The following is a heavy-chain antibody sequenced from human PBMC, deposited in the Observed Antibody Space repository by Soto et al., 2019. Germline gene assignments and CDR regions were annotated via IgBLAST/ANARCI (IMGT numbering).Heavy chain of an antibody. CDR2: IIPIFGTA. CDR3: ARAYYGEGSFDY. J-gene: IGHJ4*02. D-gene: IGHD4-17*01. V-gene: IGHV1-69*13. CDR1: GGTFSSYA. Sequence: GASVKVSCKASGGTFSSYAISWVRQAPGQGLEWMGGIIPIFGTANYAQKFQGRVTITADESTSTAYMELCSLRSADTAVYYCARAYYGEGSFDYWGQGTLVTVSS.